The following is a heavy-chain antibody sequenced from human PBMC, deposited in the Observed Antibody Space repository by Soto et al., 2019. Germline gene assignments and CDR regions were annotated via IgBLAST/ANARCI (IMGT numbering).Heavy chain of an antibody. V-gene: IGHV3-33*01. D-gene: IGHD3-10*01. CDR2: IWSDGTKK. Sequence: VQLVESGGGVVQPGRSLRLSCAASGFVYSNYAMHWVRLSPGKGLEWVALIWSDGTKKYYMDSVKGRFIISRDNSKNTLYLQMSSLRAEDSAVYYCARGSKDSYPGSRIFDFWGRGTLVTVSS. CDR3: ARGSKDSYPGSRIFDF. CDR1: GFVYSNYA. J-gene: IGHJ4*02.